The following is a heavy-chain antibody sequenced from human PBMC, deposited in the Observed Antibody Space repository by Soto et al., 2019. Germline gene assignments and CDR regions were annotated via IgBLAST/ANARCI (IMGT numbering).Heavy chain of an antibody. J-gene: IGHJ4*02. CDR2: IIPKYGTT. D-gene: IGHD3-10*02. V-gene: IGHV1-69*01. CDR3: ARTRQRRPVFYVDY. Sequence: QVQLMQSGAEVTKPGSSVKVSCKASGGPFNTFGISWVRQAPGQGLEWMGGIIPKYGTTNYARRFQGRVTITAYESTTTAYLELSSLRDDDTARYYCARTRQRRPVFYVDYWGQGTPISVTS. CDR1: GGPFNTFG.